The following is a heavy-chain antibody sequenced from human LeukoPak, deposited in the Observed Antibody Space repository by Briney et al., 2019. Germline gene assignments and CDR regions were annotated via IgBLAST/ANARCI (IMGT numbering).Heavy chain of an antibody. CDR2: INSDGSST. CDR3: ARVVLPHVLLWFGEFPYYFDY. V-gene: IGHV3-74*01. J-gene: IGHJ4*02. CDR1: GFTFSSYW. Sequence: PGGSLRLSCAASGFTFSSYWMHWVRQAPGKGLVWVSRINSDGSSTTYADSVKGRFTISRDNAKNTLYLQMNSLRAEDAAVYYCARVVLPHVLLWFGEFPYYFDYWGQGTLVTVSS. D-gene: IGHD3-10*01.